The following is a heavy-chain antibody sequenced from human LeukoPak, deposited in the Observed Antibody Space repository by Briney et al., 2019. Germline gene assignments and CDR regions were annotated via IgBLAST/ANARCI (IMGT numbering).Heavy chain of an antibody. V-gene: IGHV4-4*07. J-gene: IGHJ4*02. CDR3: ARFLSIAAAFDY. D-gene: IGHD6-13*01. CDR2: IYTSGST. CDR1: GGSTSSYY. Sequence: SETLSLTCTVSGGSTSSYYWSWIRQPAGKGLEWIGRIYTSGSTNYNPSLKSRVTMSVDTSKNQFSLKLSSVTAADTAVYYCARFLSIAAAFDYWGQGTLVTVSS.